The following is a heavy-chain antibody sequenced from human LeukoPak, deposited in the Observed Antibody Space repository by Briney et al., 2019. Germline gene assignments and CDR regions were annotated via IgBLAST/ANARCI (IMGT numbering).Heavy chain of an antibody. CDR1: GYTFTGYY. CDR3: ARVKWELSSHDGAFDI. CDR2: IDPNSGGT. J-gene: IGHJ3*02. Sequence: ASVKVSCKASGYTFTGYYMHWVRQAPGQGLEWMGWIDPNSGGTNYAQKFQGWVTMTRDTSISTAYMELSRLRSDDTAVYYCARVKWELSSHDGAFDIWGQGTMVTVSS. V-gene: IGHV1-2*04. D-gene: IGHD1-26*01.